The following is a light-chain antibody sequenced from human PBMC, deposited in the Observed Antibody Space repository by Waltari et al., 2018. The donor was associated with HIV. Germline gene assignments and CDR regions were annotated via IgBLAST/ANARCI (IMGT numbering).Light chain of an antibody. CDR1: TSNIGINY. CDR3: AAWDDSLSGRV. CDR2: WDN. Sequence: QSVLTQPPSASGIPGQRVTIYCSGSTSNIGINYVYWYQQLPGTAPKLLIYWDNQRPSGVPGRFSGSKSGTSASLAISGLRSEDEADYYCAAWDDSLSGRVFGGGTNLTVL. J-gene: IGLJ3*02. V-gene: IGLV1-47*01.